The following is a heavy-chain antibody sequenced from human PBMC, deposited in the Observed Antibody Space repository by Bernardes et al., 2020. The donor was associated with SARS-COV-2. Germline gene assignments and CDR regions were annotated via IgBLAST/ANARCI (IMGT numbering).Heavy chain of an antibody. Sequence: SETLSLTCTVSGGSISGFYWSWIRQSPERGLEWIGYIHSSGSTNNNPSLKSRVTISIDTSKNQFSLNLNSVTAADTAVYYCAREQNALVRGVIDYWGQGTLVTVSS. V-gene: IGHV4-59*01. CDR3: AREQNALVRGVIDY. D-gene: IGHD3-10*01. J-gene: IGHJ4*02. CDR1: GGSISGFY. CDR2: IHSSGST.